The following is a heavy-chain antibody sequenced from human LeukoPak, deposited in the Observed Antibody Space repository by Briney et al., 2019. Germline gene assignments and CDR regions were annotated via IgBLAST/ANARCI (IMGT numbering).Heavy chain of an antibody. CDR3: AREDDYGPGYFDL. CDR2: ISSSSSYI. V-gene: IGHV3-21*01. Sequence: GGSLRLSCAASGFTFSSYSMNWVRQAPRKGLEWVSSISSSSSYIYYADSVKGRFTISRDNAKNSLYLQMNSLRAEDTAVYYCAREDDYGPGYFDLWGRGTLVTVSS. J-gene: IGHJ2*01. CDR1: GFTFSSYS. D-gene: IGHD4/OR15-4a*01.